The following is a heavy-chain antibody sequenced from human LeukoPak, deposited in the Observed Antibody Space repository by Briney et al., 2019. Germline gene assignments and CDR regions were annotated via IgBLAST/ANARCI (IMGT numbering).Heavy chain of an antibody. Sequence: PSETLSLTCTVSGGSISSYYWSWIRQPAGKGLEWIGRIYTSGSTNYNPSLKSRVTISVDTSKNQFSLKLSSVTAADTAVYYCARGVRYFDWLLSNGMDVWGQGTTVTVSS. D-gene: IGHD3-9*01. CDR2: IYTSGST. CDR3: ARGVRYFDWLLSNGMDV. V-gene: IGHV4-4*07. CDR1: GGSISSYY. J-gene: IGHJ6*02.